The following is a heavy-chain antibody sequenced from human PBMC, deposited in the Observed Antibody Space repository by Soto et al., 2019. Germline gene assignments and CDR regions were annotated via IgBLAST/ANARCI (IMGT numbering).Heavy chain of an antibody. CDR1: GGTFSSYA. CDR3: ARPRYHSSSWYLSRDAFDI. CDR2: IIPIFGTA. V-gene: IGHV1-69*13. Sequence: GASVKVSCKASGGTFSSYAISWVRQAPGQGLEWMGGIIPIFGTANYAQKFQGRVTITADESTSTAYMELSSLRSEDTAVYYCARPRYHSSSWYLSRDAFDIWGQGTMVTVSS. J-gene: IGHJ3*02. D-gene: IGHD6-13*01.